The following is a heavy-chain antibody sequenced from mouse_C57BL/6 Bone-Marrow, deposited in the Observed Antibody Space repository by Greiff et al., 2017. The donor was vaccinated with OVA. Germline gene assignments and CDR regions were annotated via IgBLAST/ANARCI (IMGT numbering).Heavy chain of an antibody. CDR2: IYPRSGNT. V-gene: IGHV1-81*01. CDR3: ARGYYYGSSWYFDV. CDR1: GYTFTSYG. J-gene: IGHJ1*03. Sequence: QVHVKQSGAELARPGASVKLSCKASGYTFTSYGISWVKQRTGQGLEWIGEIYPRSGNTYYNEKFKGKATLTADKSSSTAYMELRSLTSEDSAVYFCARGYYYGSSWYFDVWGTGTTVTVSS. D-gene: IGHD1-1*01.